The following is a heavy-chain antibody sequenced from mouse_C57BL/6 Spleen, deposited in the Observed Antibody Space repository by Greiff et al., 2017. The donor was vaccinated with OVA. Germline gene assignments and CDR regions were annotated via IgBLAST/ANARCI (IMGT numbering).Heavy chain of an antibody. D-gene: IGHD1-1*01. CDR2: IHPNSGST. V-gene: IGHV1-64*01. J-gene: IGHJ1*03. CDR3: ARSYYGSSYWYFDV. CDR1: GYTFTSYW. Sequence: QVQLQQPGAELVKPGASVKLSCKASGYTFTSYWMHWVKQRPGQGLEWIGMIHPNSGSTNYNEKFKSKATLTVDKSSSTAYMQLSSLTSEDSAVYYGARSYYGSSYWYFDVWGTGTTVTVSS.